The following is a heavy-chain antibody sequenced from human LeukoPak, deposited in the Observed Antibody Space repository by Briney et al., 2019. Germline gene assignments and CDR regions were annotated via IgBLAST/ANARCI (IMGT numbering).Heavy chain of an antibody. CDR2: INSDGSST. CDR1: GFTFSSYW. Sequence: GGSLRLSCAASGFTFSSYWMHWVRQAPGKGLVWVSRINSDGSSTSYADSVKGRFTISRDNAKNTLYLQMNSLRAEDTAIYYCAKEITYCSRTSCYVYWYFDLWGRGTLVTVSS. CDR3: AKEITYCSRTSCYVYWYFDL. D-gene: IGHD2-2*01. J-gene: IGHJ2*01. V-gene: IGHV3-74*01.